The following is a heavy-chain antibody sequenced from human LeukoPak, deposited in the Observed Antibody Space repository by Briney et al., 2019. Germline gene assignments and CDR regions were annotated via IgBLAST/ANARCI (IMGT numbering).Heavy chain of an antibody. Sequence: GGSLRLSCAASGFTFSSYAMSWVRQAPGRGLEWVSTISGSGSGGSTYYADSVKGRFTISRDNSKDTLYLQMNSLRAEDTAVYYCAKLLAVTNSYYFNYWGQGTLVTVSS. V-gene: IGHV3-23*01. D-gene: IGHD6-19*01. CDR1: GFTFSSYA. CDR2: ISGSGSGGST. CDR3: AKLLAVTNSYYFNY. J-gene: IGHJ4*02.